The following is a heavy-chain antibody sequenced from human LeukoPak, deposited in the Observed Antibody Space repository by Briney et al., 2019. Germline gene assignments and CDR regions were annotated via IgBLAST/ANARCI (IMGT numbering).Heavy chain of an antibody. CDR3: ARGPVSYYDSSGPDY. J-gene: IGHJ4*02. D-gene: IGHD3-22*01. V-gene: IGHV1-8*01. CDR2: MNPNSGNT. CDR1: GYTFTSYD. Sequence: ASVKVSCKASGYTFTSYDINWARQATGQGLEWMGWMNPNSGNTGYAQKFQGRVTMTRNTSISTAYMELSSLRSEDTAVYYCARGPVSYYDSSGPDYWGQGTLVTVSS.